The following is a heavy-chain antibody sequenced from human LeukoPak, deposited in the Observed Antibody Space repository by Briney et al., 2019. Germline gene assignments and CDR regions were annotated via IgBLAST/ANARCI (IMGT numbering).Heavy chain of an antibody. D-gene: IGHD2-15*01. CDR3: ARAAVSGGRSDY. CDR1: GYTFTGYY. J-gene: IGHJ4*02. Sequence: ASVKVSCKASGYTFTGYYMHWVRQAPGQGLEWMGWINPNSGGTNYAQKFRGRVTMTRDTSISTAYMELSRLRSDDTAVYYCARAAVSGGRSDYWGQGTLVTVSS. V-gene: IGHV1-2*02. CDR2: INPNSGGT.